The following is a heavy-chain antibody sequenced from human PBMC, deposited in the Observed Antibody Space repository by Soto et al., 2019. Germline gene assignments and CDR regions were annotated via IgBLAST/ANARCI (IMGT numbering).Heavy chain of an antibody. CDR1: GFTFSSYA. CDR3: ARVGRLHYFDY. J-gene: IGHJ4*02. CDR2: ISCDGSNK. D-gene: IGHD4-17*01. Sequence: QVQLVESGGGVVQPGRSLRLSCAASGFTFSSYAMHWVRQAPGKGLEWVAVISCDGSNKYYADSVKGRFTISRDNSKNTLFLQMNSLRAEDTAVYYCARVGRLHYFDYWGQGTLVTVSS. V-gene: IGHV3-30-3*01.